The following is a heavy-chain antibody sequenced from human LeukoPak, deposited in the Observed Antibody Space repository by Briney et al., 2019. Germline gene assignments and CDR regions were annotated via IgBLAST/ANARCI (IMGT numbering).Heavy chain of an antibody. D-gene: IGHD3-22*01. V-gene: IGHV4-34*01. CDR3: ARGYDLFDY. Sequence: KSSETLSLTCAVYGGSFSGYYWSWIRQPPGKGLDWIGEINHSGSTNYNPSLKSRVTISVDTSQTQFSLKLSSVTAADTAVYYCARGYDLFDYWGQGNLVTVSS. J-gene: IGHJ4*02. CDR1: GGSFSGYY. CDR2: INHSGST.